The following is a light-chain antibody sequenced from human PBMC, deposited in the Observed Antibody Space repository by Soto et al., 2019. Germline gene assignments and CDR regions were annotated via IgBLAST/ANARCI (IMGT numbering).Light chain of an antibody. V-gene: IGLV2-8*01. CDR1: SSDIGAYKF. CDR3: SLYAGTHSVV. CDR2: EVS. Sequence: QSVLTQPPSGSGSPGQSVAISCTGTSSDIGAYKFVSWYQQHPGKAPKLIIYEVSIRPSGVPDRFSGSKSGNTASLTVSGLLAEDEADYYCSLYAGTHSVVFGGGTKVTVL. J-gene: IGLJ2*01.